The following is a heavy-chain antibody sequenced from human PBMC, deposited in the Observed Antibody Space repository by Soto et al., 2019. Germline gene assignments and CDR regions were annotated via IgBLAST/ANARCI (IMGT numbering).Heavy chain of an antibody. J-gene: IGHJ3*02. CDR2: INSDGSST. CDR1: GFTLSSYW. D-gene: IGHD2-15*01. Sequence: PGGSLRLSCAASGFTLSSYWMHWVRQAPGKGLVWVSRINSDGSSTSYADSVKGRFTISRDNAKNTLYLQMNSLRAEDTAVYYCARVGGSGAFDIWGQGTMVTVSS. CDR3: ARVGGSGAFDI. V-gene: IGHV3-74*01.